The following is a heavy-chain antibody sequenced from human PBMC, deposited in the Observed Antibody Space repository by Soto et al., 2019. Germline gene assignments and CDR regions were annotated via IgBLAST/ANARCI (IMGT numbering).Heavy chain of an antibody. V-gene: IGHV4-31*03. D-gene: IGHD3-3*01. Sequence: QVQLQESGPGLVKPSQTLSLTCSVSGGSISRGGYYWSWIRQHPGKGLEWIGYIEYSGSPYYNPSLKSRVTISLXTXQXRFSLKLSSTTAADTAIYYCARRFWSGYRGNSRVDVWGQGTSVTVSS. J-gene: IGHJ6*02. CDR1: GGSISRGGYY. CDR2: IEYSGSP. CDR3: ARRFWSGYRGNSRVDV.